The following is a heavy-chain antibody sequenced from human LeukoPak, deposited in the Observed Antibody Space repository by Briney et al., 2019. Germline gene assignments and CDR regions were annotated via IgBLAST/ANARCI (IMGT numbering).Heavy chain of an antibody. CDR1: GFTFSSNW. Sequence: HSGGSLRLSCAASGFTFSSNWMHWVRQAPGKGLVWVSRIDSDGSSTSYADSVKGRFTISRDNAKNTLSLQMNSLRAEDTAVYYCAKGDWLSPFDYWGQGTLVTVSS. J-gene: IGHJ4*02. D-gene: IGHD3-9*01. CDR2: IDSDGSST. V-gene: IGHV3-74*01. CDR3: AKGDWLSPFDY.